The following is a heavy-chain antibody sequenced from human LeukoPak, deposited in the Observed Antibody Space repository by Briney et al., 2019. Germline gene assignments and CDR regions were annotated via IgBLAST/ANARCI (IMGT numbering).Heavy chain of an antibody. CDR3: ARTGWELLFDH. CDR1: GGSFSGYY. CDR2: IYYSGNT. Sequence: KASETLSLTCAVYGGSFSGYYWGWIRKPPGKGLEWIGSIYYSGNTYYNPSLKSRVTISVDSSRNQFSLKLTSVTAADTAVYYCARTGWELLFDHWGQGTLVTVSS. J-gene: IGHJ4*02. V-gene: IGHV4-39*01. D-gene: IGHD1-26*01.